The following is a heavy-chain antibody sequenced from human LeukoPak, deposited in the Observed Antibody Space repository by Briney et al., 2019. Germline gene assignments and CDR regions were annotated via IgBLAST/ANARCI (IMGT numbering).Heavy chain of an antibody. CDR3: AKDKLDYYDSSGPFDY. J-gene: IGHJ4*02. CDR2: ITGSGGWA. CDR1: GLTFSSYA. V-gene: IGHV3-23*01. D-gene: IGHD3-22*01. Sequence: GGSLRLSCAASGLTFSSYAMMWLRQAPGKGLEWVSAITGSGGWALYADSVKGRFTISRDNSKNTLYLQMSSLRAEDTAVYYCAKDKLDYYDSSGPFDYWGQGTLVTVSS.